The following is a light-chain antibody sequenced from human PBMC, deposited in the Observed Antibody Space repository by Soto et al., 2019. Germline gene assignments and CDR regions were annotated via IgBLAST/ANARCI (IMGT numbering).Light chain of an antibody. Sequence: DIQLTQSPSFLSASVGDRVTITCRASQDISSHLAWYQQKPGQAPKLLIYAASTLQSGVPSGFGGSGSGTQFTLTINSLQPEDFSTYYCQQVKTYPLTFGGGTKVEIK. V-gene: IGKV1-9*01. CDR1: QDISSH. J-gene: IGKJ4*01. CDR2: AAS. CDR3: QQVKTYPLT.